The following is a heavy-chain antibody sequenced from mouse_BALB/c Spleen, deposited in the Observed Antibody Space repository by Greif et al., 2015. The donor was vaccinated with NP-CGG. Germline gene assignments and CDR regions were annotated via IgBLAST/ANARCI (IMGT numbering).Heavy chain of an antibody. J-gene: IGHJ3*01. V-gene: IGHV14-3*02. CDR2: IDPANGNT. Sequence: VQLQQPGAELVKPGASVKLSCTASGFNIKDTYMHWVKQRPEQGLEWIGRIDPANGNTKYDPKFQGKATITADTSSNTAYLQLSSLTSEDTAVYYCARNAGFAYWCQGTLVTVSA. CDR3: ARNAGFAY. CDR1: GFNIKDTY.